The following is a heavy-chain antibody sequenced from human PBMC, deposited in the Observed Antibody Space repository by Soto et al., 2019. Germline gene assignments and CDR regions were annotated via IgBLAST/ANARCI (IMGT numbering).Heavy chain of an antibody. D-gene: IGHD3-10*01. J-gene: IGHJ4*02. Sequence: SETLSLTCTVSGGSISSSSYYWGWIRQPPGKGLEWIGSIYYSGSTYYNPSLKSRVTISVDTSKNQFSLKLSSVTAADTAVYYCARSITMVRGVIIETCVFDYWGQGTLVTVSS. CDR2: IYYSGST. CDR3: ARSITMVRGVIIETCVFDY. CDR1: GGSISSSSYY. V-gene: IGHV4-39*01.